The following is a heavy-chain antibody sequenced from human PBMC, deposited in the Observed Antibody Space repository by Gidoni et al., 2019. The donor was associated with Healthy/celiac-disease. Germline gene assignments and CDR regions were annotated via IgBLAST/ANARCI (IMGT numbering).Heavy chain of an antibody. CDR2: IWYDGSNK. V-gene: IGHV3-33*01. D-gene: IGHD5-18*01. CDR1: GFPFSSYG. Sequence: QVQLVESGGGVVQPGRSLRLSCAASGFPFSSYGMHWVRQAPGKGLEWVAVIWYDGSNKYYADSVKGRFTISRDNSKNTLYLQMNSLRAEDTAVYYCARVRVRYSYGAFDIWGQGTMVTVSS. CDR3: ARVRVRYSYGAFDI. J-gene: IGHJ3*02.